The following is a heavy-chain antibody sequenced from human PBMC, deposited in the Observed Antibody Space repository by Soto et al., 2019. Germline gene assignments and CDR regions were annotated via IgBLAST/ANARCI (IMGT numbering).Heavy chain of an antibody. J-gene: IGHJ4*02. CDR2: IYPATGDT. CDR3: ARGPSE. V-gene: IGHV1-2*02. CDR1: GYIFIGSY. Sequence: QVQLVQSGAELKSPGSSVKVSCKATGYIFIGSYLHWSRQAPGQGPEWMGSIYPATGDTDYAQTYQGRVILTGDTAIGTAYMELEWLNFDDTGMYYCARGPSEWGQGTLVTVSS.